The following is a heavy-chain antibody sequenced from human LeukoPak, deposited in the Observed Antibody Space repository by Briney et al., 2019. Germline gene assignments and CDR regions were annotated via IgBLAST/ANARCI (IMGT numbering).Heavy chain of an antibody. CDR1: GFTFSSYA. CDR3: AKDSHASIYYFDS. CDR2: VSGSGGTT. V-gene: IGHV3-23*01. J-gene: IGHJ4*02. Sequence: GGSLRLSCAASGFTFSSYAMGWVRQAPGRGLEWVSGVSGSGGTTYYADSVRGRFTISRDNSKNTLYLQMNSLRAEDTAVYYRAKDSHASIYYFDSWGQGTLVTVSS.